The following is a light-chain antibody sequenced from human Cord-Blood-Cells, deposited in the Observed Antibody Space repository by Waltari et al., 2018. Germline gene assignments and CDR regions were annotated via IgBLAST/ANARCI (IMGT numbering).Light chain of an antibody. CDR1: SSDVGGYNY. J-gene: IGLJ2*01. CDR3: SSYTSSSVV. Sequence: QSALTQHASVTGSPGQSITISCTGTSSDVGGYNYVSWYQQHPVKPPKLMICEVSNRPSGVSNRFSGSKSGNTASLTISGLQAEDEADYYCSSYTSSSVVFGGGTELTVL. CDR2: EVS. V-gene: IGLV2-14*01.